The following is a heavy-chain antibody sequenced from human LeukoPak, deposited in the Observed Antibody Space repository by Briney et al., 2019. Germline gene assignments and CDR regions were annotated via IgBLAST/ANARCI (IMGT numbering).Heavy chain of an antibody. J-gene: IGHJ5*02. D-gene: IGHD1-7*01. CDR1: GFTFSSYG. Sequence: GGSLRLSCAASGFTFSSYGMHWVRQAPGKGLEWVAFIRYDGSNKYYADSVKGRFTISRDNSKNTLYLQMNSLRAEDTAVYYCAKHWNYEFSWFDLWGQGTLVTVSS. CDR2: IRYDGSNK. CDR3: AKHWNYEFSWFDL. V-gene: IGHV3-30*02.